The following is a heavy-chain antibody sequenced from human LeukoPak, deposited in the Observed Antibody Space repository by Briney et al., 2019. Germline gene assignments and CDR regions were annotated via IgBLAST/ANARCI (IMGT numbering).Heavy chain of an antibody. CDR1: GYTFTGYY. D-gene: IGHD3-3*01. V-gene: IGHV1-18*04. J-gene: IGHJ6*02. CDR3: ARETSEWLFGPLGMDV. Sequence: ASVKVSCKASGYTFTGYYMHWVRQAPGQGLEWMGWISAYNGNTNYAQKLQGRVTMTTDTSTSTAYMELRSLRSDDTAVYYCARETSEWLFGPLGMDVWGQGTTVTVSS. CDR2: ISAYNGNT.